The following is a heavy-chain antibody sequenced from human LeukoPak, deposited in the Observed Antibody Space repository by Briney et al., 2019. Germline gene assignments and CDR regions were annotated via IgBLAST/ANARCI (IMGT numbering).Heavy chain of an antibody. D-gene: IGHD5-12*01. CDR1: GFTFSSYA. Sequence: GGSLRLSCAASGFTFSSYAMSWVRQAPGKGLEWVSGISWNSGSIVYADSVKGRFTISRDNAKNSLYLQMNSLRAEDTALYYCAKDKGEWLRFYDYWGQGTLVTVSS. V-gene: IGHV3-9*01. CDR3: AKDKGEWLRFYDY. J-gene: IGHJ4*02. CDR2: ISWNSGSI.